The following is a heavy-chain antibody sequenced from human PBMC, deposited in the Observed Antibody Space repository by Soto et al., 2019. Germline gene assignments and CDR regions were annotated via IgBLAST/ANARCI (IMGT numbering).Heavy chain of an antibody. CDR3: AKNPGYYYDSTGYHFDY. Sequence: GGSLRLSCVASGITFTNYWMHWVRQVPGKGLVWVARVDSDGRGTSYADFVKGRFTISRDNAKNTLYLQMNSLRVEDTAMYYCAKNPGYYYDSTGYHFDYWGQGTLVTVSS. V-gene: IGHV3-74*01. CDR1: GITFTNYW. D-gene: IGHD3-22*01. CDR2: VDSDGRGT. J-gene: IGHJ4*02.